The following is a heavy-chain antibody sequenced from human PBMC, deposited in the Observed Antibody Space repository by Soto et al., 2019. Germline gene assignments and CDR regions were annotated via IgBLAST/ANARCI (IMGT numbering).Heavy chain of an antibody. Sequence: QVQLVESGGGVVQPGRSLRLSCAASGFTFSSYGMHWVRQAPGKGLEWVAVISYDGSNKYYADSVKGRFTISRDNSKNTLYLQMNSLRAEETAVYYCAKEVGGQEPIFDYWGQGTLVTVSS. V-gene: IGHV3-30*18. CDR3: AKEVGGQEPIFDY. CDR2: ISYDGSNK. D-gene: IGHD2-15*01. J-gene: IGHJ4*02. CDR1: GFTFSSYG.